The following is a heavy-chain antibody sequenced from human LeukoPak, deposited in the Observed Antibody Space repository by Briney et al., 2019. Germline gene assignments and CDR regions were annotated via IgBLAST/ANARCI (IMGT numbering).Heavy chain of an antibody. V-gene: IGHV3-49*04. CDR3: TRRITMVRGVISPEY. Sequence: GGSLRLSCAASGFTFSNAWMSWVRQAPGKGLEWVGFIRSKAYGGTTEYAASVKGRFTISRDDSKSIAYLQMNSLKTEDTAVYYCTRRITMVRGVISPEYWGQGTLVTVSS. CDR2: IRSKAYGGTT. CDR1: GFTFSNAW. D-gene: IGHD3-10*01. J-gene: IGHJ4*02.